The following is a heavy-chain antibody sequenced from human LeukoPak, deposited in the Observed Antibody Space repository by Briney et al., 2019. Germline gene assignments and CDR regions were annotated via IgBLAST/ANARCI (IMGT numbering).Heavy chain of an antibody. V-gene: IGHV4-59*08. D-gene: IGHD2-21*01. CDR1: GGSISSYY. J-gene: IGHJ4*02. Sequence: SETLSLTCTVSGGSISSYYWSWIRQPPGKGLEWIGCIYYSGSTNYNPSLKSRVTISVDTSKNQFSLKLSSVTAADTAVYYCARLIPPGGDYFDYWGQGTLVTVSS. CDR2: IYYSGST. CDR3: ARLIPPGGDYFDY.